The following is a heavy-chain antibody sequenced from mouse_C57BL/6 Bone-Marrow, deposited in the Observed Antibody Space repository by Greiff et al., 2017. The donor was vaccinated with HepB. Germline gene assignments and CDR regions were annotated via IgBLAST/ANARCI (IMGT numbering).Heavy chain of an antibody. V-gene: IGHV1-81*01. CDR2: IYPRSGNT. J-gene: IGHJ4*01. CDR1: GYTFTSYG. D-gene: IGHD1-1*01. CDR3: ARSGVITTDAMDY. Sequence: VQRVESGAELARPGASVKLSCKASGYTFTSYGISWVKQRTGQGLEWIGEIYPRSGNTYYNEKFKGKATLTADKSSSTAYMELRSLTSEDSAVYFCARSGVITTDAMDYWGQGTSVTVSS.